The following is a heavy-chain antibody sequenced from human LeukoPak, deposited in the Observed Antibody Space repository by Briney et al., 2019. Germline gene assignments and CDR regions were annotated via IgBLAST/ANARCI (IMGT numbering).Heavy chain of an antibody. Sequence: SETLSLTCAVYGGSFSGYYWSWIRQPPGKGLEWIGEINHSGSTNYNPSLKSRVTISVDTSKNQFSLKLSSVTAADTAVYYCARKGIRGYSCGFDYWGQGTLVTVSS. V-gene: IGHV4-34*01. J-gene: IGHJ4*02. CDR3: ARKGIRGYSCGFDY. D-gene: IGHD5-18*01. CDR2: INHSGST. CDR1: GGSFSGYY.